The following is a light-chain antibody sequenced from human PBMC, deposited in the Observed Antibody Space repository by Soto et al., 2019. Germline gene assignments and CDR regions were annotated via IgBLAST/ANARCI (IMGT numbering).Light chain of an antibody. J-gene: IGKJ2*01. CDR2: GAS. CDR1: QSVSRN. Sequence: EVVLTQSPATLSVSPGDRATLSCRASQSVSRNLAWYHQKPGQAPRLLIYGASTSATGVPARFSGSGSATEFTLSISSLQSEDVAVYYCQQYGDWPPETFGQGTKLEI. V-gene: IGKV3-15*01. CDR3: QQYGDWPPET.